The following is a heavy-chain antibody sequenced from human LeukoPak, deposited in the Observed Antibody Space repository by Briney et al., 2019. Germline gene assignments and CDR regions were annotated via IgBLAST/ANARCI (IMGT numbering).Heavy chain of an antibody. D-gene: IGHD2-21*01. CDR3: ARLWHDYYYYYMDV. V-gene: IGHV4-4*07. CDR2: FYTSGNI. CDR1: GGSFSGYY. J-gene: IGHJ6*03. Sequence: SETLSLTCTISGGSFSGYYCNWIRQPAGKGLEWIGRFYTSGNINYNPSLRSRVTISVDTSKNQFSLKLSSVTAADTAVYYCARLWHDYYYYYMDVWGKGTTVTVSS.